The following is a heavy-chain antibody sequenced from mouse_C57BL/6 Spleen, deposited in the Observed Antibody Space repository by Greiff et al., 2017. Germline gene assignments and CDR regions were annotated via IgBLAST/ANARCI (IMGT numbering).Heavy chain of an antibody. CDR1: GFTFSSYA. V-gene: IGHV5-4*01. D-gene: IGHD3-2*02. Sequence: DVMLVESGVGLVKPGGSLKLSCAASGFTFSSYAMSWVRQTPEKRLEWVATISDGGSYTYYPDNVKGRFTISRDNAKNNLYLQMSHLKSEDTAMYYCAREADSSGYHYWGQGTTLTVSS. J-gene: IGHJ2*01. CDR3: AREADSSGYHY. CDR2: ISDGGSYT.